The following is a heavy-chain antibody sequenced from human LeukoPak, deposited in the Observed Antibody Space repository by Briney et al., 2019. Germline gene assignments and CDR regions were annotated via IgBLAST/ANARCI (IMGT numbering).Heavy chain of an antibody. J-gene: IGHJ6*02. D-gene: IGHD6-13*01. CDR1: GFAFGGYA. Sequence: GGSLRLSFTASGFAFGGYAMSWVRPAPGKGLEWVSSISGGSEDTYYAGSVKGRFTISRDNSKSTLYLQMNSLRAEDTAVYYCARTIAQYSNSWLYFYYGLDVWGQGTTVTVS. CDR3: ARTIAQYSNSWLYFYYGLDV. CDR2: ISGGSEDT. V-gene: IGHV3-23*01.